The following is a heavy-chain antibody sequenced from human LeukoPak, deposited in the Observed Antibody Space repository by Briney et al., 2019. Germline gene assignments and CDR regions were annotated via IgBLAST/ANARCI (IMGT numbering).Heavy chain of an antibody. CDR3: AKDDIVVVTAMFDY. CDR1: GFTFSSYG. CDR2: ISSSSSYI. V-gene: IGHV3-21*04. D-gene: IGHD2-21*02. Sequence: GGSLRLSCAASGFTFSSYGMNWVRQAPGKGLEWVSSISSSSSYIYSADSVKGRFTISRDNAKNSLYLQMNSLRAEDTAVYYCAKDDIVVVTAMFDYWGQGTLVTVSS. J-gene: IGHJ4*02.